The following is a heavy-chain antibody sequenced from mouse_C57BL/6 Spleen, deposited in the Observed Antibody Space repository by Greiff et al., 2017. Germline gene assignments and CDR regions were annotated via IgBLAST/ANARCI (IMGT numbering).Heavy chain of an antibody. CDR2: IDPNSGGT. D-gene: IGHD1-1*01. CDR3: ARAGLLRCHMDY. V-gene: IGHV1-72*01. Sequence: QVQLKQPGAELVKPGASVKLSCKASGYTFTSYWMHWVKQRPGRGLECIGRIDPNSGGTKYNEKFKSKATLTVDKPSSTAYMQLSSLTSEDSAVYYCARAGLLRCHMDYWGQGTSVTVSS. J-gene: IGHJ4*01. CDR1: GYTFTSYW.